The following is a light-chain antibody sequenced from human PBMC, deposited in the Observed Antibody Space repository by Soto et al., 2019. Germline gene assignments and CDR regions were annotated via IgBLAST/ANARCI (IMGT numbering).Light chain of an antibody. J-gene: IGKJ5*01. CDR3: QQRSNWPSIT. Sequence: EFVLTQSPGTLSLSPGERATLSCRASQNVSSNLLVWYQQHPGQAPRLLIYDASNRATGIPARFSGSGSGTDFTLTISSLEPEDFAVYYCQQRSNWPSITFGQGTRREIK. CDR2: DAS. V-gene: IGKV3-11*01. CDR1: QNVSSN.